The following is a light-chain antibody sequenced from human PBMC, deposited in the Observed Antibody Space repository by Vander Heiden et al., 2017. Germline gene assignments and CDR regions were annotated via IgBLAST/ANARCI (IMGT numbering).Light chain of an antibody. CDR2: EVS. CDR3: ASYAGSTTWV. J-gene: IGLJ3*02. CDR1: SRDVGDYNF. Sequence: QSALTQPPSASGSPGQSVTISCTGTSRDVGDYNFVSWFRQYPGKAPRLIIDEVSKRPSGVPDRFFGSKSGNTASLTVTGLQAEDEAQYYCASYAGSTTWVFGGGTKVTVL. V-gene: IGLV2-8*01.